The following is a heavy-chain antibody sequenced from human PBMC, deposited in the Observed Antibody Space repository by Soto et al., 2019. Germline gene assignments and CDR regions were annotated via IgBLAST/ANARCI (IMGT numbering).Heavy chain of an antibody. D-gene: IGHD2-2*02. CDR2: ISAYNGNT. CDR1: GYTFTSYG. CDR3: ARDLVPAAIGGGNWFDP. Sequence: QVQLVQSGAEVKKPGASVKVSCKASGYTFTSYGISWVRQAPAQAREWMAWISAYNGNTNYAQKLQGRVTMTTDTSTSTAYMELRSLRSDDTAVYYCARDLVPAAIGGGNWFDPWGQGPLVTVSS. J-gene: IGHJ5*02. V-gene: IGHV1-18*01.